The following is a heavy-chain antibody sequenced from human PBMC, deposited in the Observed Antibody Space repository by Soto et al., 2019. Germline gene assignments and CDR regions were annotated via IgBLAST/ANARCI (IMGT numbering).Heavy chain of an antibody. Sequence: EVQLVESGGGLVLPGGSLRHSCAASGFTFSSYWMHWVRQGPGKGLVWVSGIKTDGSSITYADSVKGRFTISRDNAKNTLYLQMNSLRAEDTAVYYCARLGASGYYGLDVWGQGTTVIVSS. J-gene: IGHJ6*02. CDR2: IKTDGSSI. V-gene: IGHV3-74*03. D-gene: IGHD1-26*01. CDR3: ARLGASGYYGLDV. CDR1: GFTFSSYW.